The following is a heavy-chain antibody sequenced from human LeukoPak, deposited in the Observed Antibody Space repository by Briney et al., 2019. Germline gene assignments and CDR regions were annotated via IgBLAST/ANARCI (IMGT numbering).Heavy chain of an antibody. CDR3: ARDGDYGDYARAFDI. J-gene: IGHJ3*02. V-gene: IGHV3-21*01. CDR1: GFTFSSYS. CDR2: ISSSSSYI. Sequence: RGSLRLSCAASGFTFSSYSMNWVRQAPGKGLEWVSSISSSSSYIYYADSVKGRFTISRDNAKNSLYLQMNSLRAEDTAVYYCARDGDYGDYARAFDIWGQGTMVTVSS. D-gene: IGHD4-17*01.